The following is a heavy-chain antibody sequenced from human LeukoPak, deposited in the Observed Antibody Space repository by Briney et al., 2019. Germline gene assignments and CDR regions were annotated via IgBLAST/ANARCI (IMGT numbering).Heavy chain of an antibody. CDR2: IYYSGST. J-gene: IGHJ6*02. CDR3: ARHRPSYCSGGSCLGHPADYYYGMDV. CDR1: GGSVSSGSFY. V-gene: IGHV4-61*01. Sequence: PSETLSLTCTVSGGSVSSGSFYWNWIRQPPGKGLEWIGYIYYSGSTNYNPSLKSRVTISVDTSKNQFSLKLSSVTAADTAVYYCARHRPSYCSGGSCLGHPADYYYGMDVWGQGTTVTVSS. D-gene: IGHD2-15*01.